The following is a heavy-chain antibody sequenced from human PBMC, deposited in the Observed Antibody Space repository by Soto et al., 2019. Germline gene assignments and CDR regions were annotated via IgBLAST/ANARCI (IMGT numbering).Heavy chain of an antibody. CDR1: GYAISNGFY. CDR3: ARQLYCTNGVCYTQNFDY. J-gene: IGHJ4*02. CDR2: VYYSGST. Sequence: PSETLSLTCAASGYAISNGFYWGWIRQPPGKGLEWIGSVYYSGSTYYNPSLKSRVTISVDTSKNQFSLKLSSVTAADTAVYYCARQLYCTNGVCYTQNFDYWGQGTLVTVSS. D-gene: IGHD2-8*01. V-gene: IGHV4-38-2*01.